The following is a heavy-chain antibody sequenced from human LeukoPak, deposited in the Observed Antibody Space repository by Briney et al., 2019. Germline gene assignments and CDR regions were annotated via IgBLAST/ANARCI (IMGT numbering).Heavy chain of an antibody. CDR1: GYTFTSHG. V-gene: IGHV1-18*04. Sequence: ASVKLSCRASGYTFTSHGISWVRQAPGQGLEWMGWISDYNGKIRYAEKFQGRVTMTTDTSTSEAYMELRSLTSDDTAVYYCARDLRYFDWSPPSPTRGYYGMDVWGTGTTVTVSS. CDR2: ISDYNGKI. CDR3: ARDLRYFDWSPPSPTRGYYGMDV. J-gene: IGHJ6*04. D-gene: IGHD3-9*01.